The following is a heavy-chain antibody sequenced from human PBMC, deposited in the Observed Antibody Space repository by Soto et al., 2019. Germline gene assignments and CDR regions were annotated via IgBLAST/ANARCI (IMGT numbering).Heavy chain of an antibody. CDR1: GSTFSTLD. D-gene: IGHD3-16*01. CDR3: ARYIFGQGLMS. J-gene: IGHJ4*02. CDR2: MHANTGLT. Sequence: QVQLVQSGAEVKKPGASVKVSCKASGSTFSTLDLNWVRQAPGQGLDWMGWMHANTGLTGHAQKFQGRLSMTRDTSISTAYMELSSLRADDTAVYYCARYIFGQGLMSWGQGTLVTVSS. V-gene: IGHV1-8*01.